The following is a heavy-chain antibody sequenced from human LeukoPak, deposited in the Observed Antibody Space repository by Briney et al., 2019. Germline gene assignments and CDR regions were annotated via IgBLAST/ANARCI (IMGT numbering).Heavy chain of an antibody. J-gene: IGHJ6*03. CDR1: GFTFSSYW. CDR2: IKQDGSEK. D-gene: IGHD6-13*01. CDR3: ARIMYSTSSNSYYMDV. V-gene: IGHV3-7*01. Sequence: GGSLRLSCAASGFTFSSYWMSWVRQAPGKGLEWVANIKQDGSEKFYVESVKGRFTISRDNAKNSLYLQMNSLRAEDTAVYYCARIMYSTSSNSYYMDVWGKGTTVTVSS.